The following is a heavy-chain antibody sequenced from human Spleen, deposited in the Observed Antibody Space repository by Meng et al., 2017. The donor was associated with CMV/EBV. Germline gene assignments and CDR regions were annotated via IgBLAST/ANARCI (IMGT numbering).Heavy chain of an antibody. V-gene: IGHV4-61*08. CDR1: GDSVSSGDYY. CDR3: ARAVHCSSSSCYTPYYFDY. D-gene: IGHD2-2*02. Sequence: SETLSLTCTVSGDSVSSGDYYWSWVRQYPGKGLEWIGNIHYSGNTNSNHSLKSRVTISVGTSKNRFSLRLSSVTAADTAVYYCARAVHCSSSSCYTPYYFDYWGQGALVTVSS. J-gene: IGHJ4*02. CDR2: IHYSGNT.